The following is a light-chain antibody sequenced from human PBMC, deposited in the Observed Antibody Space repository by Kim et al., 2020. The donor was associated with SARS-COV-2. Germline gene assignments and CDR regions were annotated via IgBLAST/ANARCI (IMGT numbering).Light chain of an antibody. V-gene: IGKV3-20*01. Sequence: LSPGGRVIPSCRASQSVADNHLAWFQQEPGQAPRLLIYGTSSRATGIPDRFSGSGSGTDFTLTISRLEPEDSAVYYCQQYDRPPYTFGQGTKLEI. CDR2: GTS. CDR3: QQYDRPPYT. CDR1: QSVADNH. J-gene: IGKJ2*01.